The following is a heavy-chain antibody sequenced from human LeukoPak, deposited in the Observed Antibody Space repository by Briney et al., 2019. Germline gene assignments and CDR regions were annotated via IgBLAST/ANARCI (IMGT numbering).Heavy chain of an antibody. J-gene: IGHJ4*02. Sequence: SETLSLTCTVSGGSISSTSYYWGWIRQPPGKGLDWIASIHYTGSTLYNPSLQSRVTIYVDTARSQISVKVNSVTAADTAVYYCARHCRNSSCYLYDYWREGTMVTVCS. D-gene: IGHD2-2*01. CDR1: GGSISSTSYY. CDR2: IHYTGST. CDR3: ARHCRNSSCYLYDY. V-gene: IGHV4-39*01.